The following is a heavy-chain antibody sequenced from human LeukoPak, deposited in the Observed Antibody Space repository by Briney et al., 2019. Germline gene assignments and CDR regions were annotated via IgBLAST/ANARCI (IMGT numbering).Heavy chain of an antibody. CDR1: EFSVGSNY. CDR3: AELGITMIGGV. CDR2: IYSGGST. J-gene: IGHJ6*04. D-gene: IGHD3-10*02. Sequence: PGGSLRLSCAASEFSVGSNYMTWVRQAPGKGLEWVSLIYSGGSTYYADSVKGRFTISRDNAKNSLYLQMNSLRAEDTAVYYWAELGITMIGGVWGKGTTVTISS. V-gene: IGHV3-66*01.